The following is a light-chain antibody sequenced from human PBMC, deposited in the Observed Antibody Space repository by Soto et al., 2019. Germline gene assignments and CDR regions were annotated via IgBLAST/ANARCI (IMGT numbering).Light chain of an antibody. CDR1: QSIDVW. J-gene: IGKJ2*01. Sequence: DIQMPQSPSTLSASVGDRVTITCRASQSIDVWLAWYQQKPGKAPKPLILDASRLENGVPSRFSGSESGTQFTLTIYNLQPDDFATYYCQQHLTHSYTFGQGTKLEI. V-gene: IGKV1-5*01. CDR3: QQHLTHSYT. CDR2: DAS.